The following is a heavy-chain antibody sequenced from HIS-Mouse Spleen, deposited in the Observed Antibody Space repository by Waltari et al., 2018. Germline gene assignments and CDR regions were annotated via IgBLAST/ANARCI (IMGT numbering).Heavy chain of an antibody. Sequence: EVQLVESGGGLVKPGGSLRLSCAASGFTFSNAWMSWVLPAPGKGREWVGRIKSKTEGGTTDYAAHVKGRFTISRDDSKNTLYLQMNSLKTEDTAVYYCTTDLPGITGTRDIWGQGTMVTVSS. D-gene: IGHD1-20*01. CDR2: IKSKTEGGTT. J-gene: IGHJ3*02. CDR3: TTDLPGITGTRDI. CDR1: GFTFSNAW. V-gene: IGHV3-15*01.